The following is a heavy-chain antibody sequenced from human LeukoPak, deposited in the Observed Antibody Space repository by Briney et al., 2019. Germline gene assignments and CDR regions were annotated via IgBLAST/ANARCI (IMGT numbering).Heavy chain of an antibody. D-gene: IGHD2-15*01. J-gene: IGHJ6*03. CDR1: GGSFSGYY. CDR3: AASECGGSCYYYYYYMDV. CDR2: INHSGST. Sequence: SETLSLTCAVYGGSFSGYYWSWIRQPPGKGLEWIGEINHSGSTNYNPSLKSRVTISVDTSKNQFSLKLSSVTAADTAVYYCAASECGGSCYYYYYYMDVWGKGTTVTISS. V-gene: IGHV4-34*01.